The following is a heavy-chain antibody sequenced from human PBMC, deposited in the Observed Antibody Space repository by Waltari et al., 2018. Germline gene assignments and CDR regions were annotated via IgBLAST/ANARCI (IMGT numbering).Heavy chain of an antibody. CDR2: INQDGGET. J-gene: IGHJ4*02. CDR3: ARDRGWNTLDY. D-gene: IGHD6-19*01. Sequence: EVQLVESGGGLVQPGGALRLSCEASGFNFRSNWIAWVRQAPGRGLEWVANINQDGGETYYVDSVRGRFTISRDNARNSLYLQMDSLRDEDTALYYCARDRGWNTLDYWGQGTLVTVSS. V-gene: IGHV3-7*04. CDR1: GFNFRSNW.